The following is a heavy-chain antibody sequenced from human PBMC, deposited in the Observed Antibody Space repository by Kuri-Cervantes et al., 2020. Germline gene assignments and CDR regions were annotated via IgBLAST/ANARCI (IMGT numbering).Heavy chain of an antibody. D-gene: IGHD3-22*01. V-gene: IGHV3-30*02. Sequence: GESLKISCAASGFTFSHFGIHWVRQAPGKGLEWVAFIRYDGGDKYYADSVKGRFTISRDNSKNTLYLQMNSLRAEDTAVYYCARESIVVVHKIFDYWGQGTLVTVSS. CDR1: GFTFSHFG. CDR2: IRYDGGDK. J-gene: IGHJ4*02. CDR3: ARESIVVVHKIFDY.